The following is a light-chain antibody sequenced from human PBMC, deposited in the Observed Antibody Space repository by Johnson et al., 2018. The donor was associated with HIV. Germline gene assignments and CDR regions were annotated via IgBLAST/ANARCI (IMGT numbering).Light chain of an antibody. Sequence: QSVLTQPPSVSAAPGQKVTISCSGSSSNIGKNYVSWYQQLPGKAPKLLIYENNKRPSGVPDRFSDSKSGTSATLGITGLQTGDEADYYCGTWDSSLSAHYIFRTGTKVTLL. CDR3: GTWDSSLSAHYI. CDR1: SSNIGKNY. J-gene: IGLJ1*01. V-gene: IGLV1-51*01. CDR2: ENN.